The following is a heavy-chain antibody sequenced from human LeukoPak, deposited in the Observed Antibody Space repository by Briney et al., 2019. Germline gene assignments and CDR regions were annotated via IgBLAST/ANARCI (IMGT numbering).Heavy chain of an antibody. Sequence: TGGSLSLSSAACRFTFYGLSMSWLRQAPGKGLEWVANIKQDGSEKYYVDSVKGRFTISRDNAKNSLYLQMNSLRAEDTAVFYCAGDGTYAVYLPDCGMWAQGTLVTVSS. CDR3: AGDGTYAVYLPDCGM. CDR1: RFTFYGLS. V-gene: IGHV3-7*04. J-gene: IGHJ4*02. CDR2: IKQDGSEK. D-gene: IGHD2-21*01.